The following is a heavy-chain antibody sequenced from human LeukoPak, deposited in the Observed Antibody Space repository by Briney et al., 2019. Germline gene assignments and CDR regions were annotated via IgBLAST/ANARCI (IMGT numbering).Heavy chain of an antibody. CDR1: GFTFSSYW. D-gene: IGHD5-18*01. CDR3: ARNSYGGRYFDY. CDR2: INSDGSST. J-gene: IGHJ4*02. V-gene: IGHV3-74*01. Sequence: GGSLRLSCAASGFTFSSYWMHWVRQAPGKGLVWVSRINSDGSSTSHADSVKGRFTISRDNAKNTLYLQMNSLRAEDTAVYYCARNSYGGRYFDYWGQGTLVTVSS.